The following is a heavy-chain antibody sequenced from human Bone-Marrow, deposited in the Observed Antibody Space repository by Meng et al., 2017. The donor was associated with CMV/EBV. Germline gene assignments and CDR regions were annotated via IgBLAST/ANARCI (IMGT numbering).Heavy chain of an antibody. CDR2: INWNGGST. V-gene: IGHV3-20*04. J-gene: IGHJ6*02. CDR1: GFNFDDYG. Sequence: GESLKISCAASGFNFDDYGMSWVRQAPGKGLEWVSGINWNGGSTGYADSVKGRFTISRDNAKNSLYLQMNSLRAEDTALYYCARDDGRFGEFLNYYYGMDVWGQGTTVTVSS. CDR3: ARDDGRFGEFLNYYYGMDV. D-gene: IGHD3-10*01.